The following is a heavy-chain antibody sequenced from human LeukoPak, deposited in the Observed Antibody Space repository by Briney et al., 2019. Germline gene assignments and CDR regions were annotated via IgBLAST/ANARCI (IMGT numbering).Heavy chain of an antibody. CDR1: GYTFTSYY. V-gene: IGHV1-46*01. D-gene: IGHD3-22*01. CDR3: ARGADTYYYDSSGYYTLDY. CDR2: INPSGGST. Sequence: ASVKVSCKASGYTFTSYYMHWVRQAPGQGLEWMGIINPSGGSTSYAQKFQGRVTMTRDTSTSTVYMGLSSLRSEDTAVYHCARGADTYYYDSSGYYTLDYWGQGTLVTVSS. J-gene: IGHJ4*02.